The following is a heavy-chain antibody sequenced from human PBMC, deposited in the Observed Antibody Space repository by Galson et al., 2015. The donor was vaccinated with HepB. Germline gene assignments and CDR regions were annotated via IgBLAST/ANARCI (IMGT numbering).Heavy chain of an antibody. Sequence: LTCTVSGGSISSGGYYWNWIRQHPGKGLEWIGYIHADGGTHYNPSLKSRLTISADTSNNEFSLRLSSVTAADTAVYYCARGMSCSTISCYEMDYWGQGTLVTVSS. CDR2: IHADGGT. CDR3: ARGMSCSTISCYEMDY. D-gene: IGHD2-2*01. J-gene: IGHJ4*02. V-gene: IGHV4-31*03. CDR1: GGSISSGGYY.